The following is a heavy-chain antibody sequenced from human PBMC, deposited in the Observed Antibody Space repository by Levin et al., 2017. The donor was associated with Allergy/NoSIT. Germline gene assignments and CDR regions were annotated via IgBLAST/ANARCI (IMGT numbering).Heavy chain of an antibody. CDR2: IKGDGSEI. Sequence: GESLKISCSASGFTFSIYWMSWVRQAPGKGLEWVANIKGDGSEIYYVDSVKGRFTISRDNAKDSLYLQMNSVRAEDSAVYYCARDGPVAPFDYWGQGTLVTVSS. V-gene: IGHV3-7*01. CDR1: GFTFSIYW. J-gene: IGHJ4*02. CDR3: ARDGPVAPFDY.